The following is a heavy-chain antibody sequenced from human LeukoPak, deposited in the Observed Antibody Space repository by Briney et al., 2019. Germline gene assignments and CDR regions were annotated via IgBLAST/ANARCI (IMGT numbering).Heavy chain of an antibody. V-gene: IGHV3-74*01. CDR1: GFTLSGHW. J-gene: IGHJ4*02. D-gene: IGHD3-22*01. Sequence: PGGSLRLSCAASGFTLSGHWMHWVRQAPGKGLVWVSRINNEGSHTTYADAVTGRFSISRDNAKNTLYLQMNSLRVEDTAVYYCSRGHYYDSSRAPDYWGQGTLVTVSS. CDR2: INNEGSHT. CDR3: SRGHYYDSSRAPDY.